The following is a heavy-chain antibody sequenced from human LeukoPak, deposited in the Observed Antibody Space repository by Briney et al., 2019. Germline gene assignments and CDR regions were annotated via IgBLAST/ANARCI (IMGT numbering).Heavy chain of an antibody. Sequence: SETLSLTCTVSGGSIINNNYYHWGWVRQPPGKGLEWIGSIYYGGSTYYNPSLKSRVTISVDTSKNQFSLKLSSVTATDTAVYYCARVYNWNQHFDYWGQGSLVTVSS. V-gene: IGHV4-39*01. D-gene: IGHD1-1*01. J-gene: IGHJ4*02. CDR2: IYYGGST. CDR3: ARVYNWNQHFDY. CDR1: GGSIINNNYY.